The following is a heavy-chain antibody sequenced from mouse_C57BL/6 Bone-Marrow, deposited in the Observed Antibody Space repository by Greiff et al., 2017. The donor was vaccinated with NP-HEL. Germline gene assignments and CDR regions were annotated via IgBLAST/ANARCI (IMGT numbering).Heavy chain of an antibody. Sequence: QVQLQQPGAELVKPGASVKLSCKASGYTFTSYWMHWVKQRPGQGLEWIGMIHPNSGSTNYNEKFKSKATLTVDKSSSTAYMQLSSLTSEDSAVYYCARPYYYGSSGFAYWGQGTLVTVSA. CDR1: GYTFTSYW. CDR3: ARPYYYGSSGFAY. J-gene: IGHJ3*01. V-gene: IGHV1-64*01. D-gene: IGHD1-1*01. CDR2: IHPNSGST.